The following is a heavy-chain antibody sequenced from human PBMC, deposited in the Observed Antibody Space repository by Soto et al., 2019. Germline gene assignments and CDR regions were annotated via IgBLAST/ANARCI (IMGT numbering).Heavy chain of an antibody. V-gene: IGHV3-23*01. CDR3: ARRGSGSYYDY. CDR1: GFTFSSYA. CDR2: ISGSGGST. D-gene: IGHD1-26*01. J-gene: IGHJ4*02. Sequence: EVQLLESGGGLVQPGGSLRLSCAASGFTFSSYAMRWVRQAPVKGLEWVSAISGSGGSTYYADSVKGRFTTSRDNSKNTLYLQMNSLRAEDTAVHYCARRGSGSYYDYWGQGTLVIVSS.